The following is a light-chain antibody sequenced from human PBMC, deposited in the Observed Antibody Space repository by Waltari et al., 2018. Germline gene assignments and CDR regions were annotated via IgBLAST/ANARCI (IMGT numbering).Light chain of an antibody. CDR1: TSNLGTNT. CDR2: ATS. V-gene: IGLV1-44*01. CDR3: ATWDDSLVGRV. J-gene: IGLJ2*01. Sequence: QSVLTQPPSTSGTPGPTVTISCPGSTSNLGTNTLTWYQQCPGPAPKVLVFATSHRPSGVPDRFSASKSGTSASLVISGLQSEDEGDYFCATWDDSLVGRVFGGGTKLTVL.